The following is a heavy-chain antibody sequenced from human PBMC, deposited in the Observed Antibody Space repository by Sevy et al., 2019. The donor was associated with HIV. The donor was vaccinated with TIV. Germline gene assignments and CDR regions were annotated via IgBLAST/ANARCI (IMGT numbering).Heavy chain of an antibody. D-gene: IGHD3-10*01. Sequence: SETLSLTCTVSGGSISSYYRSWIRQPAGKGLEWIGRIYTSGSTNYNPSLKSRVTMSVDTSKNQFSLKLSSVTAADTAVYYCARDGGITMVRGVISLRYYYYGMDVWGQGTTVTVSS. J-gene: IGHJ6*02. CDR1: GGSISSYY. CDR2: IYTSGST. V-gene: IGHV4-4*07. CDR3: ARDGGITMVRGVISLRYYYYGMDV.